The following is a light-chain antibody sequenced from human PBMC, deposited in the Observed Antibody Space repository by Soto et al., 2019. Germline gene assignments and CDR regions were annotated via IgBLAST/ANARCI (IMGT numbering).Light chain of an antibody. Sequence: QSVLTQPASVSGSPGQSITISCTGTSSDIGAYNYVSWYQQHPGKAPKLMIYEVSNRPSGVSSRFSGSKSGNTAYLTISGLQAEDETDYYCSSYHTSSTWVVGAGTKLTVL. V-gene: IGLV2-14*01. CDR2: EVS. J-gene: IGLJ3*02. CDR3: SSYHTSSTWV. CDR1: SSDIGAYNY.